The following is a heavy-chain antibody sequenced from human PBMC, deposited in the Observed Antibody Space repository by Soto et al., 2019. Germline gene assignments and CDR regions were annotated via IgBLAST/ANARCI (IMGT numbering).Heavy chain of an antibody. CDR3: ARDSTTVGSYYYYMDV. D-gene: IGHD1-26*01. V-gene: IGHV1-18*01. Sequence: ASVKVSCKASGYTSTSYGTSWVRQAPGQGLEWMGWISAYNGNTNYAQKLQGRVTMTTDTSTSTAYMELRSLRSDDTAVYYCARDSTTVGSYYYYMDVWGKGTTVTVSS. CDR1: GYTSTSYG. CDR2: ISAYNGNT. J-gene: IGHJ6*03.